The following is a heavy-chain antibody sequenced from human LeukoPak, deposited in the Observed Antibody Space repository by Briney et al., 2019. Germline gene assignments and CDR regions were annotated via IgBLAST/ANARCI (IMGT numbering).Heavy chain of an antibody. Sequence: SETLSLTCTISGGSISRYYWSWIRQPPGKGLEYIGYVYYSGSTNYNPSLKIRLTISVDTSKNQFSLKLSSVTAADTAVYYCARDPMALYYFDYWGQGALVTVSS. D-gene: IGHD5-24*01. CDR2: VYYSGST. CDR1: GGSISRYY. J-gene: IGHJ4*02. V-gene: IGHV4-59*01. CDR3: ARDPMALYYFDY.